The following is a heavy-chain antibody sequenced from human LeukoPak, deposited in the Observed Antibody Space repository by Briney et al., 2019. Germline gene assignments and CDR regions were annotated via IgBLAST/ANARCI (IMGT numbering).Heavy chain of an antibody. CDR2: LSGSGGSI. Sequence: GGSLRLSCATSGFTFSNYAMTRVRQAPGKGLEWVSGLSGSGGSIYYADSVKGRFTISRDNSKSTLFLQMNSLGADDTAVYYCAKSGGYNYAFFDSWGQGTLVTVSS. CDR1: GFTFSNYA. CDR3: AKSGGYNYAFFDS. V-gene: IGHV3-23*01. D-gene: IGHD5-24*01. J-gene: IGHJ4*02.